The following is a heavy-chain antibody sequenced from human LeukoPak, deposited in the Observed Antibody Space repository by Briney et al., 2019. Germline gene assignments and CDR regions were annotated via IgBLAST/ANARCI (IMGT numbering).Heavy chain of an antibody. V-gene: IGHV3-7*01. J-gene: IGHJ4*02. CDR3: ARDSGQLLLFPDY. Sequence: GGSLRLSCAASGFTFSRYWMSWVRQAPGKGLEWVANIKQDGSEKYYVDSVMCRFTISRDNAKNSLYLQMNSLRAEDTAVYYCARDSGQLLLFPDYWGQGTLVTVSS. D-gene: IGHD2-2*01. CDR2: IKQDGSEK. CDR1: GFTFSRYW.